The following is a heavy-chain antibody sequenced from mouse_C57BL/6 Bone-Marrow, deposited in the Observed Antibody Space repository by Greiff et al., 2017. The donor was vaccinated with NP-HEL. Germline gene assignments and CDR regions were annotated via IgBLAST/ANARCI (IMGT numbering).Heavy chain of an antibody. J-gene: IGHJ2*01. CDR2: IDPSDSYT. CDR1: GYTFTSYW. D-gene: IGHD1-1*01. CDR3: ARAGYYYGSSQYYFDD. V-gene: IGHV1-69*01. Sequence: QVQLQQPGAELVMPGASVKLSCKASGYTFTSYWMHWVKQRPGQGLEWIGEIDPSDSYTNYNQKFKGKSTLTVAKSSSPAYMQRSSRTSEDSAVYYCARAGYYYGSSQYYFDDWGKGTTLTVSS.